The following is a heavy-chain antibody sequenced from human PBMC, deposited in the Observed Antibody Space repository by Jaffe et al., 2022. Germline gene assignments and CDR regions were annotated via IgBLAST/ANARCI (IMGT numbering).Heavy chain of an antibody. CDR3: AKDEGVLLWFGELYFDY. V-gene: IGHV3-30*02. CDR2: IRYDGSNK. D-gene: IGHD3-10*01. J-gene: IGHJ4*02. Sequence: QVQLVESGGGVVQPGGSLRLSCAASGFTFSSYGMHWVRQAPGKGLEWVAFIRYDGSNKYYADSVKGRFTISRDNSKNTLYLQMNSLRAEDTAVYYCAKDEGVLLWFGELYFDYWGQGTLVTVSS. CDR1: GFTFSSYG.